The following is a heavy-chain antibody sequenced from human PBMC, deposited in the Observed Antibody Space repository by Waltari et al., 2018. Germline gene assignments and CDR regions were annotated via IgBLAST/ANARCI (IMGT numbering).Heavy chain of an antibody. Sequence: EVQLLASGGGLVQPGGSLRLSCAAYGFTFSRYAMSWVRQAPGKGLEVVSVFYSGGSPYNADSVKGLFTISRYKSKNTLYLQMNSLRAEDTAVYYCANLGGSGYDQSGPTDYWGQGTLVTVSS. J-gene: IGHJ4*02. CDR3: ANLGGSGYDQSGPTDY. V-gene: IGHV3-23*03. CDR2: FYSGGSP. CDR1: GFTFSRYA. D-gene: IGHD5-12*01.